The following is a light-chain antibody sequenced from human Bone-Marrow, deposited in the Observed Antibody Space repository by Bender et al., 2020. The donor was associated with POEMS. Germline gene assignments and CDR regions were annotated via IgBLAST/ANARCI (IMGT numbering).Light chain of an antibody. V-gene: IGLV3-1*01. CDR2: EGI. Sequence: SFELTQPPSVSVSPGQTASITCSGDELGNKYICWYQQKPGQSPLLVIYEGIERPSGIPERFSGSKSGTSASLAISDIQSEDEGDYYCSSWDDSLSGWVFGGGTKLTVL. J-gene: IGLJ3*02. CDR1: ELGNKY. CDR3: SSWDDSLSGWV.